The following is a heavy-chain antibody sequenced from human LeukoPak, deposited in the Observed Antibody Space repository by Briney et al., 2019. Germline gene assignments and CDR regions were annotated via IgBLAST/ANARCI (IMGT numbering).Heavy chain of an antibody. J-gene: IGHJ3*02. V-gene: IGHV3-74*01. D-gene: IGHD1-26*01. CDR1: GLTFNSYW. Sequence: GGSLSLSCAASGLTFNSYWMHWVRQAPGKGLVWVSLITSDGSSTTYADSVKGRFTISRDNAKNTLYLQMNSLRVEDTAVYYCARDFGRVGDTNAFDIWGQGTMVTVSS. CDR3: ARDFGRVGDTNAFDI. CDR2: ITSDGSST.